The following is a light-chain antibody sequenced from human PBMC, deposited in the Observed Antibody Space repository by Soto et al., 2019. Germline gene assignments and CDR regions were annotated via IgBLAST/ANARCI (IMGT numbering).Light chain of an antibody. CDR2: DAS. J-gene: IGKJ1*01. V-gene: IGKV3D-20*02. CDR3: QQRSNWPGT. CDR1: QSVSSSY. Sequence: EIVLTQSPGTLSLSPGERATLSCRASQSVSSSYLAWYQQKPGQAPRLLIYDASNRATGIPIRFSGSGSGTDFTLTISSLDPEDFAVYYCQQRSNWPGTFGQGTKVEIK.